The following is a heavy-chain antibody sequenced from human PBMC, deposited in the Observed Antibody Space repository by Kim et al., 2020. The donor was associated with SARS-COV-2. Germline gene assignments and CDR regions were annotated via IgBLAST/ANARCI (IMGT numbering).Heavy chain of an antibody. Sequence: GGSLRLSCAASGFTFSSYGMHWVRQAPGKGLEWVAVISYDGSNNYYADSVKGRFTISRDNSKNTLYLQMNSLRAEDTAVYYCAKDSGRITMIVVVITGIDYWGQGTLVTVSS. CDR2: ISYDGSNN. CDR1: GFTFSSYG. V-gene: IGHV3-30*18. J-gene: IGHJ4*02. CDR3: AKDSGRITMIVVVITGIDY. D-gene: IGHD3-22*01.